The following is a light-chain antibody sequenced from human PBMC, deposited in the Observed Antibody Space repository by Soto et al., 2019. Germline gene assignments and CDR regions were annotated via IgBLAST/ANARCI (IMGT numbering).Light chain of an antibody. CDR2: GAS. V-gene: IGKV3-15*01. J-gene: IGKJ1*01. CDR3: QQYNNGPET. Sequence: EIVMTQSPATLYVSPGERATLYCRASQSVSSNLAWYQQKPGQAPRLLIYGASTRATGIPARFSGSGSGTEFTLTISSLQSEDFAVYYCQQYNNGPETCGQGTKVEIK. CDR1: QSVSSN.